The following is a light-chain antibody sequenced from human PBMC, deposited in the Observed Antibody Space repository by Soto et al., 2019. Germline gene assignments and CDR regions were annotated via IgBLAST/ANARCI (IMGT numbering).Light chain of an antibody. CDR3: QQYHNTLPLT. Sequence: DIVMTQSPDSLAVSLGERATINCKSSQSVLYSSNNKNYLAWYQQKPGQPPKLLIYWASTRESGVPDRFSGSRSGTDFTLTISSLQAEDVAVYYCQQYHNTLPLTFGGGTKVEIK. V-gene: IGKV4-1*01. CDR2: WAS. J-gene: IGKJ4*01. CDR1: QSVLYSSNNKNY.